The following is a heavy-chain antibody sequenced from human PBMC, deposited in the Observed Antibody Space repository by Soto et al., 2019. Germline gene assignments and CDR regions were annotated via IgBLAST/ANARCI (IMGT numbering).Heavy chain of an antibody. D-gene: IGHD3-10*01. CDR2: IIPIFGTT. Sequence: QVQLVQSGTEVKKPGSSVKVSCKASGGTFSSYAISWVRQAPGQGLEWMGGIIPIFGTTNYAQRFQGRGSSTADESTSTTYMELSSLRSEDTAVYYCAGSYKYGSGTFDAFDIWGQGTLVTVSS. CDR3: AGSYKYGSGTFDAFDI. V-gene: IGHV1-69*01. J-gene: IGHJ3*02. CDR1: GGTFSSYA.